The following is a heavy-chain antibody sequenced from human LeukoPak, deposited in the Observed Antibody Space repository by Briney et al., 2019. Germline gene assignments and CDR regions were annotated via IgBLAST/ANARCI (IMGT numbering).Heavy chain of an antibody. V-gene: IGHV3-30*12. CDR2: ISYDGRNK. CDR1: GFTFSSYG. J-gene: IGHJ4*02. Sequence: GGSLRLSCAASGFTFSSYGMHWVRQAPGKGLEWVAVISYDGRNKYYADSVKGRFTISRDNSKNMLYLQMNSLRVEDTAVYYCARDDPYGDWGQGTLVTVSS. D-gene: IGHD4-17*01. CDR3: ARDDPYGD.